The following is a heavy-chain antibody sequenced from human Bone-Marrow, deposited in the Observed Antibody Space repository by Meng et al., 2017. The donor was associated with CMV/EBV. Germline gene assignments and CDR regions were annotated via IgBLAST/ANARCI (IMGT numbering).Heavy chain of an antibody. CDR2: ISAYNGNT. Sequence: ASVKVSCKASGGTFSSYAISWVRQAPGQGLEWMGWISAYNGNTNYAQKLQGRVTMTTDTSTSTAYMELRSLRSDDTAVYYCARNPRLGFFDYWGQGTLVTVSS. V-gene: IGHV1-18*01. CDR1: GGTFSSYA. D-gene: IGHD2-21*01. J-gene: IGHJ4*02. CDR3: ARNPRLGFFDY.